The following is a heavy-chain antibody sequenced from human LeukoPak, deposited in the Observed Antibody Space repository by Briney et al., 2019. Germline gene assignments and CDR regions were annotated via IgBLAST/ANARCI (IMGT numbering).Heavy chain of an antibody. D-gene: IGHD2-2*01. CDR2: ISGSGGST. Sequence: GGSLRLSCAASGFTFSSYAMSWVRQAPGKGLEWVSAISGSGGSTYYEDSVKGRFTISRDNSKNTLYLQMNSLRAEDTPVYYCAKARIVVVPAAIGYWGQGTLVTVSS. CDR1: GFTFSSYA. CDR3: AKARIVVVPAAIGY. J-gene: IGHJ4*02. V-gene: IGHV3-23*01.